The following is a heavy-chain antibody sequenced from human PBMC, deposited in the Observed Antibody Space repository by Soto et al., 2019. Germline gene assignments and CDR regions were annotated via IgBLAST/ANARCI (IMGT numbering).Heavy chain of an antibody. V-gene: IGHV3-23*01. CDR3: AKDQRDIVVVPAATDY. CDR1: GFTFSSYA. CDR2: ISGSGGST. Sequence: GGSLRLSCAASGFTFSSYAMSWVRQAPGKGLEWVSAISGSGGSTYYADSVKGRFTISRDNSKNTLYLQMNSLRAEDTAAYYCAKDQRDIVVVPAATDYWGQGTLVTVSS. J-gene: IGHJ4*02. D-gene: IGHD2-2*01.